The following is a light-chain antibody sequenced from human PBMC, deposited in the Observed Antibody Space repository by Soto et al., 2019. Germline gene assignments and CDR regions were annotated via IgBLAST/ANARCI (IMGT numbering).Light chain of an antibody. Sequence: DFQMTQSPSTLSASGGDRVTITCRASQNIRSRLAWFQQKPGKAPKLLIYDASSLESGVPSRFSGSGSGTEFILTINSLQPDDFATYCCQHYGGMWAFGQGTKVDVK. CDR2: DAS. V-gene: IGKV1-5*01. CDR3: QHYGGMWA. CDR1: QNIRSR. J-gene: IGKJ1*01.